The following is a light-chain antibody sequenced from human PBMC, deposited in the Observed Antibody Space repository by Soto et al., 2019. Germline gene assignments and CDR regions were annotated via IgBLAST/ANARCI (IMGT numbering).Light chain of an antibody. CDR2: KAS. CDR3: QQYGSSPTWT. Sequence: DIQMTQSPSTLSASIGDTVTITGRASQSVGRWLAWYQQRPGKPPSVLIYKASTLKYGVPSRFSGSGSGTDFTLTISRLEPEDFAVYYCQQYGSSPTWTCGQGTKVDIK. J-gene: IGKJ1*01. V-gene: IGKV1-5*03. CDR1: QSVGRW.